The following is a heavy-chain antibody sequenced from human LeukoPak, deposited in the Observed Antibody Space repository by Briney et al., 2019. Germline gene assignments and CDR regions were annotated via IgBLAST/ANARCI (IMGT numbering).Heavy chain of an antibody. Sequence: GGSLRLSCAASGFTFSSYSMNWVRQAPGKGLEWVSYISSSGSTIYYADSVKGRFIISRDNAKNSLYLQMNSLRAEDTAVYYCARVRLYSSSFDGYYYMDVWGKGTTVTISS. CDR3: ARVRLYSSSFDGYYYMDV. CDR1: GFTFSSYS. CDR2: ISSSGSTI. J-gene: IGHJ6*03. D-gene: IGHD6-13*01. V-gene: IGHV3-48*04.